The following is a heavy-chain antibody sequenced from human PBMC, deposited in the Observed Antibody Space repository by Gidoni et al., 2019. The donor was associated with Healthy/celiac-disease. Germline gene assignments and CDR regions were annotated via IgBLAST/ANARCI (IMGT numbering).Heavy chain of an antibody. CDR3: AKAPRRGGNPDY. J-gene: IGHJ4*02. CDR2: ISWDGGST. CDR1: GFTFDDYA. V-gene: IGHV3-43D*04. D-gene: IGHD3-10*01. Sequence: EVQLVESGGVVVQPGGSLRLSCAASGFTFDDYAMHWVLQAPGKGLEWVSLISWDGGSTYYADSVKGRFTISRDNSKNSLYLQMNSLRAEDTALYYCAKAPRRGGNPDYWGQGTLVTVSS.